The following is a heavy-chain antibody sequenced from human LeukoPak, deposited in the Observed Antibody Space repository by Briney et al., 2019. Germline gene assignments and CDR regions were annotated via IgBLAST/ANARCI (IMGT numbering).Heavy chain of an antibody. CDR2: IYTSGST. Sequence: PSEALSLTCTVSGGSISSYYWSWIRQPAGKGLEWIGRIYTSGSTNYNPSFKSRVTMSVDTSKNQFSLKLSSVTAADTAVYYCARDYAWENTYYYDSSGYFAFDIWGQGTMVTVSS. CDR3: ARDYAWENTYYYDSSGYFAFDI. V-gene: IGHV4-4*07. D-gene: IGHD3-22*01. CDR1: GGSISSYY. J-gene: IGHJ3*02.